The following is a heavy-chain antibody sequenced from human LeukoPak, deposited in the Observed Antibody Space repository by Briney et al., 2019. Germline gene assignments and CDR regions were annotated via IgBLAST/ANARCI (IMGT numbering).Heavy chain of an antibody. CDR1: GGTFSSVA. V-gene: IGHV1-69*04. Sequence: ASVKVSCKASGGTFSSVAFSWVRQAPGQGLEWMGRIIPILGITNYAQKFQGRVTITADKSTSTVYMELSSLRSDDTAVYYCARLVGYDYEYYFDCWGQGTLVTVSS. CDR3: ARLVGYDYEYYFDC. J-gene: IGHJ4*02. CDR2: IIPILGIT. D-gene: IGHD5-12*01.